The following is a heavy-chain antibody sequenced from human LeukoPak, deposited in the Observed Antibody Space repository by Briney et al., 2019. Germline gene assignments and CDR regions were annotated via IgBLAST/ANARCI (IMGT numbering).Heavy chain of an antibody. CDR3: AKDMANYGDYSSFDY. D-gene: IGHD4-17*01. J-gene: IGHJ4*02. CDR2: IKQDGSEK. Sequence: PGGSLRLSCAASGFTFSNYWMSWVRQAPGKGLEWVANIKQDGSEKNYVDSVKGRFTISRDNSKNSLSLQMNNLRTEDTALYYCAKDMANYGDYSSFDYWGPGTLVTVSS. V-gene: IGHV3-7*05. CDR1: GFTFSNYW.